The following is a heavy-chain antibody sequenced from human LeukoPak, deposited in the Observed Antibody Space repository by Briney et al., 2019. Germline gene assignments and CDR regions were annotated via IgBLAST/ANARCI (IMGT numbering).Heavy chain of an antibody. CDR1: GYTFTSYY. J-gene: IGHJ4*02. D-gene: IGHD3-10*01. V-gene: IGHV1-46*01. Sequence: ASVKVSFKASGYTFTSYYMHWVRQAPGQGLEWMGIINPSGGSTSYAQKFQGRVTMTRDTSTSTVYMELSSLRSEGTAVYYCARAATGSPTDYWGQGTLVTVSS. CDR3: ARAATGSPTDY. CDR2: INPSGGST.